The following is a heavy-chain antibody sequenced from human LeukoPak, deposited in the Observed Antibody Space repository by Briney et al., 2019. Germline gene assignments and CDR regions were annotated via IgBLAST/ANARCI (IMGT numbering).Heavy chain of an antibody. CDR2: ISWNSGSI. D-gene: IGHD3-10*01. Sequence: PGGSLRLSCAASGFTFDDYAMHWVRQAPGKGLEWVSGISWNSGSIGYADSVKDRFTISRDNAKNSLYLQMNSLRAEDTALYYCAKVEGYGSGSSFDYWGQGTLVTVSS. CDR1: GFTFDDYA. CDR3: AKVEGYGSGSSFDY. V-gene: IGHV3-9*01. J-gene: IGHJ4*02.